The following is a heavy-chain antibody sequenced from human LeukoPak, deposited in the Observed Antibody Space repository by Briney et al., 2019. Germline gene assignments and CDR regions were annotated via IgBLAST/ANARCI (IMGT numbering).Heavy chain of an antibody. CDR1: GFTFSSYA. CDR2: IYSGGST. Sequence: GGSLRLSCAASGFTFSSYAVSWVRQAPGKGLEWVSVIYSGGSTYYADSVKGRFTISRDNSKNTLYLQMNSLRAEDTAVYYCARDSYDSSLGAFDIWGQGTMVTVSS. V-gene: IGHV3-53*01. CDR3: ARDSYDSSLGAFDI. J-gene: IGHJ3*02. D-gene: IGHD3-22*01.